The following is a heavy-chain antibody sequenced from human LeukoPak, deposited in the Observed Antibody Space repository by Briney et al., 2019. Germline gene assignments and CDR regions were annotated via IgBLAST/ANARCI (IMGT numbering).Heavy chain of an antibody. CDR1: GFTFSSYS. Sequence: GGSLRLSCAASGFTFSSYSMNWVRQAPGKGLEWVSSISSSSSYIYYADSVKGRFTISRDNAKNSLYLQMNSLRAEDTAVYYCARGGNYYGSGSYSVPFDYWGQGTLVTVSS. V-gene: IGHV3-21*01. D-gene: IGHD3-10*01. CDR2: ISSSSSYI. J-gene: IGHJ4*02. CDR3: ARGGNYYGSGSYSVPFDY.